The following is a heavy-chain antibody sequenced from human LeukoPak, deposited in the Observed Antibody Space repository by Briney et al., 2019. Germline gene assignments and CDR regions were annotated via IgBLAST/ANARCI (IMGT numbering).Heavy chain of an antibody. CDR2: IYHSGST. CDR3: ARRGSGWSFEY. D-gene: IGHD6-19*01. J-gene: IGHJ4*02. Sequence: SETLSLTCAVSGYSISSGYYWGWIRQPPGKGLEWIGSIYHSGSTFFSPSLKSRVTISVDTSKNQFSLKLSSVTAADTAVYYCARRGSGWSFEYWGQGTLVTVSS. CDR1: GYSISSGYY. V-gene: IGHV4-38-2*01.